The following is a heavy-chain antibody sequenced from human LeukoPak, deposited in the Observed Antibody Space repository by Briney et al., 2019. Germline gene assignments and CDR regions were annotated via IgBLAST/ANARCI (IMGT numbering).Heavy chain of an antibody. Sequence: GGSLRLSCAASGFTFSNYAISWVRQAPGKGLEWVANIKQDGSEKYYVDSVKGQFTISRDNAKNSLYLQMNSLRAEDTAVYYCARMSPPFSAWGQGTLVTVSS. CDR2: IKQDGSEK. CDR3: ARMSPPFSA. J-gene: IGHJ5*02. V-gene: IGHV3-7*01. CDR1: GFTFSNYA.